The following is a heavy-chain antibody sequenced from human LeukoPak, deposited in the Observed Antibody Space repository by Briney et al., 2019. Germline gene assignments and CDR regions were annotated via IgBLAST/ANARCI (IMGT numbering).Heavy chain of an antibody. CDR1: GFTFSDHY. V-gene: IGHV3-72*01. D-gene: IGHD2-2*01. CDR2: CRNKANSYTT. J-gene: IGHJ4*02. Sequence: GGSLRLSCAASGFTFSDHYMDWVRQAPGKGLEWVGRCRNKANSYTTEYAASVEGRFTISRDDSKNTLYLQMNSLKTEDTAVYYCTTLYCSSTSCSGWWGQGTLVTVSS. CDR3: TTLYCSSTSCSGW.